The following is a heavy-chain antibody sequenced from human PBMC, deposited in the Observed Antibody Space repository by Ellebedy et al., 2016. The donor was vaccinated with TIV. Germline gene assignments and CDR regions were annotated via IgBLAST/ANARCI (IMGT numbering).Heavy chain of an antibody. Sequence: GGSLRLXXAASGFTFSSYAMHWVRQAPGKGLEWVAVISYDGSNKYYADSVKGRFTISRDNSKNTLYLQMNSLRAEDTAVYYCARSPDDYGDYASDYWGQGTLVTVSS. CDR2: ISYDGSNK. V-gene: IGHV3-30-3*01. J-gene: IGHJ4*02. D-gene: IGHD4-17*01. CDR1: GFTFSSYA. CDR3: ARSPDDYGDYASDY.